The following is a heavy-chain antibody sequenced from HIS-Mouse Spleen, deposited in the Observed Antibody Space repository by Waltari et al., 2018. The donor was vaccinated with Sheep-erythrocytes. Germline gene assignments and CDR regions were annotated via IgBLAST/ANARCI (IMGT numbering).Heavy chain of an antibody. CDR1: GGSISSYY. V-gene: IGHV4-59*01. J-gene: IGHJ4*02. CDR3: ARDPAPHYFDY. Sequence: QVQLQESGPGLVKPSETLSLTCTVSGGSISSYYWSWIRQPPGKGLEWIGYSYYSGSTNYNPSLKSRVTISVDTSKNQFSLKLSSVTAADTAVYYCARDPAPHYFDYWGQGTLVTVSS. CDR2: SYYSGST.